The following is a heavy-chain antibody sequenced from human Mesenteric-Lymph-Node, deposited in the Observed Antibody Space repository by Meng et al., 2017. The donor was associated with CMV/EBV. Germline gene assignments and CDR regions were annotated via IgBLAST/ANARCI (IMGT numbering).Heavy chain of an antibody. CDR1: GFTFSSYA. CDR3: AGQSGVCSSTSCWGYFDY. CDR2: IYSSGYSS. V-gene: IGHV3-23*03. J-gene: IGHJ4*02. Sequence: GESLKISCAASGFTFSSYAMSWVRQAPGKGLEWVSLIYSSGYSSYYADSVKGRFTISRDDSKDTLYLQMNSLRAEDTAVYYCAGQSGVCSSTSCWGYFDYWGQGTLVTVSS. D-gene: IGHD2-2*01.